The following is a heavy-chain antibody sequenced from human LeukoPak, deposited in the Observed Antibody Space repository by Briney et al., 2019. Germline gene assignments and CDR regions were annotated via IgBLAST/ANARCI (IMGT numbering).Heavy chain of an antibody. CDR2: NNTNSGGT. CDR3: ARDPNTSGFKDY. CDR1: GYTFTGDY. V-gene: IGHV1-2*06. Sequence: ASVKVPCKASGYTFTGDYMHWVRQAPGQGLEWMGRNNTNSGGTNYAQKFQGRVTMTRNTSISTAYMELRSLRSDDTAVYYCARDPNTSGFKDYWGQGALVTVSS. D-gene: IGHD6-19*01. J-gene: IGHJ4*02.